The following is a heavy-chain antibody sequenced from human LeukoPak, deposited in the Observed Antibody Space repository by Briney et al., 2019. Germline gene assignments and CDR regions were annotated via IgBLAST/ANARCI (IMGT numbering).Heavy chain of an antibody. CDR2: IYYSGST. D-gene: IGHD5-12*01. V-gene: IGHV4-59*08. Sequence: SETLSLTCTVSGASISSHYWSWIRQPPGKGLEWIGYIYYSGSTNYNPSLKSRVTISVDTSKNQFSLSLTSVTAADTAVYYCVRSSTGYDYWVFWGQGTLVTVSS. CDR3: VRSSTGYDYWVF. CDR1: GASISSHY. J-gene: IGHJ1*01.